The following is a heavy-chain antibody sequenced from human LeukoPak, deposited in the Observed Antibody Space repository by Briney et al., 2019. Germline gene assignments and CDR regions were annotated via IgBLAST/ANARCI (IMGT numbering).Heavy chain of an antibody. Sequence: SETLSLTCTVSGGSISSGDYYWSWIRQPPGKGLEWIGYIYYSGSTYYNPSLKSRVTISVDTSKNQFSLKLSSVTAADTAVYYCARGQLRFLEWLSDNWFDPWGQGTLVTVSS. V-gene: IGHV4-30-4*02. D-gene: IGHD3-3*01. J-gene: IGHJ5*02. CDR3: ARGQLRFLEWLSDNWFDP. CDR1: GGSISSGDYY. CDR2: IYYSGST.